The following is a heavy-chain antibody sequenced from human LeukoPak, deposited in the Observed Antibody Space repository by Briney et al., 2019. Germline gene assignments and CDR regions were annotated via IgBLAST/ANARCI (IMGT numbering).Heavy chain of an antibody. J-gene: IGHJ3*02. V-gene: IGHV3-7*03. Sequence: GGSLRLSCAASGFTFGSYWMSWVRQAPGKGLEWVANIKQDGSEKYYVDSVKGRFTISRDNAKNSLYLQMNSLRAEDTAVYYCAREVDGGYCSGGSCYAFDIWGQGTMVTVSS. CDR2: IKQDGSEK. CDR3: AREVDGGYCSGGSCYAFDI. CDR1: GFTFGSYW. D-gene: IGHD2-15*01.